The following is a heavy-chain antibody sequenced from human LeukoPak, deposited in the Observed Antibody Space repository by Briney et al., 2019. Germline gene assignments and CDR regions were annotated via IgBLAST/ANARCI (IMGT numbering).Heavy chain of an antibody. CDR3: ARDRDYGDPFDY. CDR2: IIPILGIA. Sequence: AASVKVSCKASGGTFSSYAISWVRQAPGQGLEWTGRIIPILGIANYAQKFQGRVTITADKSTSTAYMELSSLRSEDTAVYYCARDRDYGDPFDYWGQGTLVTVSS. CDR1: GGTFSSYA. D-gene: IGHD4-17*01. J-gene: IGHJ4*02. V-gene: IGHV1-69*04.